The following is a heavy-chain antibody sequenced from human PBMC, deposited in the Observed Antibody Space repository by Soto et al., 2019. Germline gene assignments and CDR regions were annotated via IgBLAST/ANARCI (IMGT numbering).Heavy chain of an antibody. CDR2: IYYSGST. CDR1: GGSVSSGSYY. CDR3: ARGEEGTPWNGMDV. Sequence: SETLSLTCTVSGGSVSSGSYYWSWIRQPPGKGLEWIGYIYYSGSTNYNPSLKSRVTISVDTSKNQFSLKLSSVTAAATAVYYCARGEEGTPWNGMDVWGQGTTVTVSS. J-gene: IGHJ6*02. D-gene: IGHD1-1*01. V-gene: IGHV4-61*01.